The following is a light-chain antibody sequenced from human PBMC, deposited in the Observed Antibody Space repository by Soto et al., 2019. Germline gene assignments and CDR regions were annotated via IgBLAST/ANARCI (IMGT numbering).Light chain of an antibody. CDR3: QQLYDYPIT. CDR2: AAF. J-gene: IGKJ3*01. Sequence: DIQMTQSPSTLSASVRDRVTITCRASQTINNKLAWYQKKPGKAPKLLISAAFSLEGGVPTRFSGSGSGADFTLTIISLQPEDSGTHYCQQLYDYPITFGPGTKVDVK. V-gene: IGKV1-5*01. CDR1: QTINNK.